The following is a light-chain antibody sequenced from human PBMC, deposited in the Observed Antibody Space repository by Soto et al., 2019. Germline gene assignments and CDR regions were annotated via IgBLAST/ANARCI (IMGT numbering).Light chain of an antibody. CDR3: SSYAGSNIPVV. Sequence: QSALTQPPSASGSPGQSVTISCTGTSSDVGGYNYVSWYQQHPGKAPKLMIYEVSKRPSGVPDRFSGSKSGNTASLTVSGLQAADEADYYCSSYAGSNIPVVFGGGTKVTV. CDR2: EVS. J-gene: IGLJ2*01. V-gene: IGLV2-8*01. CDR1: SSDVGGYNY.